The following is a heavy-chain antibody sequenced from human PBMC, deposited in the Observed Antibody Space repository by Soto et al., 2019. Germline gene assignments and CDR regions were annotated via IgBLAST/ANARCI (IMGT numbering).Heavy chain of an antibody. CDR2: ISSSSSYI. CDR1: GLTFSSYS. CDR3: ARNIAAAGRGFGY. J-gene: IGHJ4*02. V-gene: IGHV3-21*01. Sequence: EVQLVESGGGLVKPGGSLRLSCAASGLTFSSYSMNWVRQAPGKGLEWVSSISSSSSYIYYADSVKGRFTISRDNAKNSLYLQMNSLRAEDTAVYYCARNIAAAGRGFGYWGQGTLVTVSS. D-gene: IGHD6-13*01.